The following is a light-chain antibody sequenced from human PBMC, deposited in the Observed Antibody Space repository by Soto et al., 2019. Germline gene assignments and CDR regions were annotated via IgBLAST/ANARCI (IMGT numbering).Light chain of an antibody. V-gene: IGLV1-44*01. J-gene: IGLJ2*01. CDR1: SSNIGSNT. CDR2: SNN. Sequence: QSVLTQPPSASGTPGQRVTISCSGSSSNIGSNTVNWYQQLPGTAPKLLIYSNNQRPSGVPDRFSGSKSGTSASLAISGLQAEDEADYYCSSYTSSSTLLFGGGTKLTVL. CDR3: SSYTSSSTLL.